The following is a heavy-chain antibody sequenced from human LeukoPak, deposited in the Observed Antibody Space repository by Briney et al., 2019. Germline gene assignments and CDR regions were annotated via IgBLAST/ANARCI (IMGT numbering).Heavy chain of an antibody. J-gene: IGHJ4*02. CDR2: MNPNSGNT. Sequence: ASVKVSCKASGYTFTSYDINWVRQATGQGLEWMGWMNPNSGNTGYAQKFQGRVTITRNTSISTAHMELSSLRSEDTAVYYCASPAPYYDILTGYYSWGQGTLVTVSS. CDR1: GYTFTSYD. D-gene: IGHD3-9*01. V-gene: IGHV1-8*03. CDR3: ASPAPYYDILTGYYS.